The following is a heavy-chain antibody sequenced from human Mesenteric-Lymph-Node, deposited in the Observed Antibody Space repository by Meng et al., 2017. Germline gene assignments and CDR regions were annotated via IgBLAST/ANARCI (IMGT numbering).Heavy chain of an antibody. CDR1: GFTFSNYA. CDR2: ISAGGGNT. Sequence: GESLKISCAASGFTFSNYAMSWVRQAPGKGLEWVSAISAGGGNTDYADSAKGRFTISRDNSKNTLYLQMNSLRAEDTAVYYCADHRAPGIAVNYYYGMDVWGQGTTVTVSS. J-gene: IGHJ6*02. CDR3: ADHRAPGIAVNYYYGMDV. D-gene: IGHD6-19*01. V-gene: IGHV3-23*01.